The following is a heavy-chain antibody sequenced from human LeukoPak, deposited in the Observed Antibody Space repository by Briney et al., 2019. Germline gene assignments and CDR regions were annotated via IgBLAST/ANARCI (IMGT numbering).Heavy chain of an antibody. J-gene: IGHJ4*02. D-gene: IGHD3-22*01. V-gene: IGHV3-30*02. CDR1: GFTFSNYA. CDR3: AKGYDSSGFYLDY. Sequence: GGSLRLSCAASGFTFSNYAMHWVRQAPGKGLEWVAYMRSDGSTKYYADSVKGRFTTSRDNSKNTLYVQMNSLRAEDTAVYYCAKGYDSSGFYLDYWGQGTLVTVSS. CDR2: MRSDGSTK.